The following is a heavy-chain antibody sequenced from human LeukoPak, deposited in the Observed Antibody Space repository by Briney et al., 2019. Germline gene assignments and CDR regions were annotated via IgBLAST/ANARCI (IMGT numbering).Heavy chain of an antibody. CDR2: ISGSGGST. CDR3: AREGSDALWFGELKSYAFDI. CDR1: GFTFSSYG. D-gene: IGHD3-10*01. J-gene: IGHJ3*02. V-gene: IGHV3-23*01. Sequence: PGGSLRLSCAASGFTFSSYGMSWVRQAPGKGLEWVSAISGSGGSTYYADSVKGRFTISRDNSKNTLYLQMNSLRAEDTAVYYCAREGSDALWFGELKSYAFDIWGQGTMVTVSS.